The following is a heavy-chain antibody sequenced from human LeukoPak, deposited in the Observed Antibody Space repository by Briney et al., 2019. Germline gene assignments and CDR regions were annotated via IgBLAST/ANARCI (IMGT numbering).Heavy chain of an antibody. D-gene: IGHD4-17*01. Sequence: GGSLRLSCAASGFTSSNAWMNWVRQAPGKGLEWVSGISGSGGGTYYADSVNGRFTISRDNSKNTLYLQMNSLRAEDTAVYYCAKDPYGDYVRYFDYWGQGTLVTVSS. V-gene: IGHV3-23*01. CDR1: GFTSSNAW. CDR2: ISGSGGGT. J-gene: IGHJ4*02. CDR3: AKDPYGDYVRYFDY.